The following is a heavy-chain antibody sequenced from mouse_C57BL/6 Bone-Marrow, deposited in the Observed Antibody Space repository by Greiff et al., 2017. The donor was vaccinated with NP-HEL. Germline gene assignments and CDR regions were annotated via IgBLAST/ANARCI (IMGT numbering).Heavy chain of an antibody. J-gene: IGHJ1*03. CDR3: ARHYYYGSSFYWYFDV. V-gene: IGHV5-9*01. Sequence: EVKLVESGGGLVKPGGSLKLSCAASGFTFSSYTMSWVRQTPEKRLEWVATISGGGGNTYYPDSVKGRFTISRDNAKNTLYLQMSSLRSEDTALYYCARHYYYGSSFYWYFDVWGTGTTVTVSS. CDR2: ISGGGGNT. CDR1: GFTFSSYT. D-gene: IGHD1-1*01.